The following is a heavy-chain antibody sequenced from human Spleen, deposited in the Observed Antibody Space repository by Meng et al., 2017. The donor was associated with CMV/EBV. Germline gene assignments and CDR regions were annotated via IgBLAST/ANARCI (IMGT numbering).Heavy chain of an antibody. D-gene: IGHD6-13*01. V-gene: IGHV4-34*01. CDR3: ARDSWFQEGFDY. CDR2: INHSGST. CDR1: GGSFSGYY. Sequence: VQLQQWGAGLLKASETLSLPCAVYGGSFSGYYWSWIRQPPGKGLEWIGEINHSGSTNYNPSLKSRVTISVDTSKNQFSLKLSSVTAADTAVYYCARDSWFQEGFDYWGQGTLVTVSS. J-gene: IGHJ4*02.